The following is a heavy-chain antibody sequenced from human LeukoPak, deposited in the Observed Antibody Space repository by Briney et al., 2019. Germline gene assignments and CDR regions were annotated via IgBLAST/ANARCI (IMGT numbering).Heavy chain of an antibody. CDR3: ARVGDGLNDAFDI. Sequence: GASVKVPCKASGYTFTGYYMNWVRQAPGQGLEWMGRINPNNGGTNYAQKFQGRVTMTRDTSITTAYMELSRLRSDDTAVYYCARVGDGLNDAFDIWGQGTTVTVSS. CDR1: GYTFTGYY. J-gene: IGHJ3*02. V-gene: IGHV1-2*06. CDR2: INPNNGGT. D-gene: IGHD5-24*01.